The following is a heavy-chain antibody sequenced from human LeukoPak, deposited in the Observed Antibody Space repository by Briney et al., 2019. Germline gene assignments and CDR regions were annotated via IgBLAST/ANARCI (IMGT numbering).Heavy chain of an antibody. J-gene: IGHJ4*02. V-gene: IGHV3-30*02. CDR1: GFTFSRYE. CDR3: AKDYGSGSYSVDY. Sequence: GGSLRLSCGASGFTFSRYEMHWVRQAPGKGLEWVAFIRHDGSDKHYADSVKGRFTISRDNTKNTVYLQMNSLRAEDTAVYYCAKDYGSGSYSVDYWGQGTLVTVSS. D-gene: IGHD3-10*01. CDR2: IRHDGSDK.